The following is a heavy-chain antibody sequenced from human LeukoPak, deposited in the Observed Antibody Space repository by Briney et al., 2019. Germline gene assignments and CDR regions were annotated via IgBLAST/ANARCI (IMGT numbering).Heavy chain of an antibody. Sequence: SVKVSCKASGGTFSSYAISWVRQAPGQGLEWMGGIIPIFGTANYAQKFQGRVTMTRDTSTSTVYMELSSLRSEDTAVYYCARGASNYYDSSGYHDAFDIWGQGTMVTVSS. V-gene: IGHV1-69*05. CDR2: IIPIFGTA. CDR1: GGTFSSYA. J-gene: IGHJ3*02. CDR3: ARGASNYYDSSGYHDAFDI. D-gene: IGHD3-22*01.